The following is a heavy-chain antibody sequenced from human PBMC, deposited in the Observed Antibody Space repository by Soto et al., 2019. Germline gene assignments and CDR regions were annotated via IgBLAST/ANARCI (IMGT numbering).Heavy chain of an antibody. V-gene: IGHV3-30*18. J-gene: IGHJ2*01. CDR1: GFTFSSYG. CDR2: ISYDGSST. Sequence: QVQLVESGGGVVQPGRSLRLSCAASGFTFSSYGMHWVRQAPGKGLAWVAVISYDGSSTYYADSVKGRFTISRDKSKNTLYLQMHSLRAEDTAVYYCAKGGRYWYFDLWGRGTLVTVSS. CDR3: AKGGRYWYFDL.